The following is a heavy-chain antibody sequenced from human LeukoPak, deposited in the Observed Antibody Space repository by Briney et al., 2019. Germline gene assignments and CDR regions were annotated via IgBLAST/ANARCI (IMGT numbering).Heavy chain of an antibody. Sequence: GGSLRLSCAASASTFSSYAMHWVRQAPGKGLEWVAVIWYDGSNEYSADSVKGRFTISRDNSKNTLYLQMNSLRAEDTAVYYCATAEGENWGQGTLVTVSS. J-gene: IGHJ4*02. CDR3: ATAEGEN. CDR1: ASTFSSYA. CDR2: IWYDGSNE. V-gene: IGHV3-33*08. D-gene: IGHD3-16*01.